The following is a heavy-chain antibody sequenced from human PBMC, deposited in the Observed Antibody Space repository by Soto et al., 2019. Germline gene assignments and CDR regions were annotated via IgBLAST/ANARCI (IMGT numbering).Heavy chain of an antibody. CDR1: GGSITDYS. Sequence: SETLSLTCTVSGGSITDYSWVWIRQPAGKGLEWIGRIFSSGSTNYNPPLKGRITMSLDTSKNQFSLKLNSATATDTAVYFCARDQGVVVTADNWFDPWGQGILVTVSS. J-gene: IGHJ5*02. D-gene: IGHD2-21*02. V-gene: IGHV4-4*07. CDR3: ARDQGVVVTADNWFDP. CDR2: IFSSGST.